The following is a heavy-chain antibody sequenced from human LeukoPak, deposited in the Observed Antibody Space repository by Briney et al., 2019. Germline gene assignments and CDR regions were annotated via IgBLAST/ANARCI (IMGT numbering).Heavy chain of an antibody. CDR2: IYYSGST. D-gene: IGHD3-22*01. CDR1: GGSISSYY. J-gene: IGHJ4*02. Sequence: PSETLPLTCTVSGGSISSYYWSWIRQPPGKGLEWIGYIYYSGSTNYNPSLKSRVTMSVDTSKNQFSLKLSSVTAADTAVYYCAREVTNYYDSSGYKLFDYWGQGTLVTVSS. V-gene: IGHV4-59*12. CDR3: AREVTNYYDSSGYKLFDY.